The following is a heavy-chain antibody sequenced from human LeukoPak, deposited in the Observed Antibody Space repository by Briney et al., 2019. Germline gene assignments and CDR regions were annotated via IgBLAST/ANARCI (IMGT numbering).Heavy chain of an antibody. CDR1: GFTFSNYE. V-gene: IGHV3-48*03. CDR2: ISSSGSNT. Sequence: GGSLRLSCAASGFTFSNYEMNWVRQAPGKGLEWVSYISSSGSNTYYADSVKGRFTISRDNAKNSLYLQMNSLRAEDTAVYYCARGYCSGGSCYFDYWGQGTLVTVSS. D-gene: IGHD2-15*01. J-gene: IGHJ4*02. CDR3: ARGYCSGGSCYFDY.